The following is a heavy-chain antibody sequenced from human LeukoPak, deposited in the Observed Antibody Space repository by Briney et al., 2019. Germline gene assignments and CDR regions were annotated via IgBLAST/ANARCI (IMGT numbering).Heavy chain of an antibody. D-gene: IGHD2-2*01. V-gene: IGHV4-4*02. Sequence: GSLRLSCAASGFTFSSYWMSWVRQAPGKGLEWIGEIYHSGTTNYNPSLKSRVTISFDTSKNQFSLNLRSVTAADTAVYYCANKVYCSTTSCYHAGYWGQGTLVTVSS. CDR2: IYHSGTT. CDR3: ANKVYCSTTSCYHAGY. CDR1: GFTFSSYW. J-gene: IGHJ4*02.